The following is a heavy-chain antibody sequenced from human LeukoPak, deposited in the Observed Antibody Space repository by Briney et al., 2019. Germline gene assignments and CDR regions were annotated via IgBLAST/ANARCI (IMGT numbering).Heavy chain of an antibody. CDR3: ARDPWYYYGSGSYYTLDY. CDR1: GGSISSYY. CDR2: IYYSGST. J-gene: IGHJ4*02. V-gene: IGHV4-59*12. Sequence: SETLSLTCTVSGGSISSYYWSWIRQPPGKGLEWIGYIYYSGSTNYNPSLKSRVTMSVDTSKNQFSLKLSSVTAADTAVYYCARDPWYYYGSGSYYTLDYWGQGTLVTVSS. D-gene: IGHD3-10*01.